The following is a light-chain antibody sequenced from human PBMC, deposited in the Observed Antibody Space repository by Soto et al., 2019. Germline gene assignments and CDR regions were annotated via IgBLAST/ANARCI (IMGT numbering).Light chain of an antibody. CDR1: QSISSW. CDR2: DAY. CDR3: QQYNRYSLT. Sequence: DIQMNQSPSTLSASVGDRVTITCRASQSISSWLAWYQQKPGKAPKLLIYDAYSLESGVPSRFRGSGSDTEFTLTINNLQHDDFATYHCQQYNRYSLTFGGRTKVEIK. J-gene: IGKJ4*01. V-gene: IGKV1-5*01.